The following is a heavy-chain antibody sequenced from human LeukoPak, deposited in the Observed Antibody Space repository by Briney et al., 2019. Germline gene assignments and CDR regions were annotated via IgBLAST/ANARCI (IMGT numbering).Heavy chain of an antibody. CDR3: ARGRRCSSTSCYIFDY. J-gene: IGHJ4*02. V-gene: IGHV4-34*01. D-gene: IGHD2-2*02. CDR2: INHSGST. CDR1: GGSFSGYY. Sequence: SETLSLTCAVYGGSFSGYYWSWIRQPPGKGLEWVGEINHSGSTNYNPSLKSRVTISVDTSKNQFSLKLSSVTAADTAVYYCARGRRCSSTSCYIFDYWGQGTLVTASS.